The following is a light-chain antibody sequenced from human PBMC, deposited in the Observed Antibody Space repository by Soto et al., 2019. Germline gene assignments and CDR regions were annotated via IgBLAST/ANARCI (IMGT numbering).Light chain of an antibody. Sequence: EIVFTQSPGSLSLSPGERATLSCRASQSVNNDYLAWYQQRPGLAPRLLIYDASNRATGIPARFSGSGSGTEFTLTISRLEPEDFEVYDCQQYGSSIKTFGQGTKVDIK. CDR3: QQYGSSIKT. V-gene: IGKV3-20*01. CDR2: DAS. J-gene: IGKJ1*01. CDR1: QSVNNDY.